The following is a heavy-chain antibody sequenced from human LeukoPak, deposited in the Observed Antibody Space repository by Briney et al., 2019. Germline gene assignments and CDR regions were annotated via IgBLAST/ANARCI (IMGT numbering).Heavy chain of an antibody. CDR1: GFTFSSYA. CDR3: ARADDYGDYLLDY. Sequence: GSLRLSCAASGFTFSSYAMSWIRQPPGKGLEWIGYIYYSGSTNYNPSLKSRVTISVDTSKNQFSLKLSPVTAADTAAYYCARADDYGDYLLDYWGQGTLVTVSS. J-gene: IGHJ4*02. V-gene: IGHV4-59*01. CDR2: IYYSGST. D-gene: IGHD4-17*01.